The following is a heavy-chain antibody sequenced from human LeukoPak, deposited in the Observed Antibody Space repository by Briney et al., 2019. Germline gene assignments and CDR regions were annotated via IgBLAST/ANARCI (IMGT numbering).Heavy chain of an antibody. CDR1: GGSISSSSYY. Sequence: SETLSLTCTVSGGSISSSSYYWGWIRQPPGKGLEWIGYIYYRGSTNYNPSLKGRVTISVDTSKNQVSLKLTSVTAADTAIYYCARKSDYAPPWYGFDIWGQGTMVTVSS. D-gene: IGHD4-17*01. CDR3: ARKSDYAPPWYGFDI. V-gene: IGHV4-61*05. J-gene: IGHJ3*02. CDR2: IYYRGST.